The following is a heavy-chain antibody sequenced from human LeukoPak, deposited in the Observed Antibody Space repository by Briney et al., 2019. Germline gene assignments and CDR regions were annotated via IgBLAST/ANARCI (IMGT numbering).Heavy chain of an antibody. J-gene: IGHJ3*02. CDR2: IRSKAYGGTT. V-gene: IGHV3-49*05. CDR1: GFTFGDYA. D-gene: IGHD3-22*01. Sequence: KPGRSLRLSCTASGFTFGDYAMSWFRQAPGKGLEWVGFIRSKAYGGTTEYAAAVKGRFTISRDDSKSIAYLQMNSLKTEDTAVYYCTRDGPTYYYDSSEYAFDIWGQGTMVTVSS. CDR3: TRDGPTYYYDSSEYAFDI.